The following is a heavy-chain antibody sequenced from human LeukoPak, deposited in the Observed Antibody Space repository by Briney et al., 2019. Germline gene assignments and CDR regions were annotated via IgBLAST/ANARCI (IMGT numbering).Heavy chain of an antibody. Sequence: PSETLSLTCAVYGGSFSGYYWSWIRQPPGKGLEWIGEINHSGSTNYNPSLKSRVTISVDTSKNPFSLKLTSVTAADTAVYYCARGRGGDKVVVAAAKSGWFDPWGQGTLVTVSS. CDR1: GGSFSGYY. J-gene: IGHJ5*02. D-gene: IGHD2-2*01. CDR3: ARGRGGDKVVVAAAKSGWFDP. CDR2: INHSGST. V-gene: IGHV4-34*01.